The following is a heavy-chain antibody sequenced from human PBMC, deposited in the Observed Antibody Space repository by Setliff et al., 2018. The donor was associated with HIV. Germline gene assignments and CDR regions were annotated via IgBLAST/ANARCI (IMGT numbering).Heavy chain of an antibody. CDR3: ARDERWSLDY. CDR1: GFTFSSYD. CDR2: ISYDGNYK. D-gene: IGHD2-8*01. V-gene: IGHV3-30*03. Sequence: SCAASGFTFSSYDINWVRQAPGKGLEWVALISYDGNYKIYADSVKGRFTVSRDNSKNTVYLQVNSLRPEDTAVYYCARDERWSLDYWGQGTLVTVSS. J-gene: IGHJ4*02.